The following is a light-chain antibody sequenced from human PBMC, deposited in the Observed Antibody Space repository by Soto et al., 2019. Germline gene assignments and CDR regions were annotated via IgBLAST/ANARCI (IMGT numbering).Light chain of an antibody. CDR3: CSYAGSSTRV. CDR1: RTDGGTSYL. J-gene: IGLJ2*01. Sequence: QSVLTQLASVSGSPGQSITISCTGVRTDGGTSYLVSWYQHLPGKAPKVIIYEGIKRPSAISDRFSASNSGGVASLTISGLQAEDEADYFCCSYAGSSTRVFGGGTKVTVL. CDR2: EGI. V-gene: IGLV2-23*01.